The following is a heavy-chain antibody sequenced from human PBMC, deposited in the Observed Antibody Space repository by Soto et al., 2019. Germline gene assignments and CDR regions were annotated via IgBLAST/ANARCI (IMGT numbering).Heavy chain of an antibody. CDR1: GFSLSTSGMC. V-gene: IGHV2-70*11. CDR2: IDWDDDK. J-gene: IGHJ4*02. Sequence: SGPTLVNPTQTLTLTCTFSGFSLSTSGMCVSWIRQPPGKALEWLARIDWDDDKYYSTSLKTRLTISKDTSKNQVVLTMTNMDPVDTATYYCASSGASGYDFWSGYFYFDYWGQGTLVTVSS. D-gene: IGHD3-3*01. CDR3: ASSGASGYDFWSGYFYFDY.